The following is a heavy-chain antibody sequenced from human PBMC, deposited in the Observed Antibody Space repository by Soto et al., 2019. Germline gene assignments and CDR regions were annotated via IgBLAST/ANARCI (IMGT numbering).Heavy chain of an antibody. Sequence: TLSLTCAVSGGSISSGGYYWSWIGQHPGKGLECIGYIYYTGSTYYNPSLKSRVTISVDTSKNQFSLKLSSVTAADTAVYSCATKGYYYDGSGPKYFQYWGQGTLVTVS. CDR3: ATKGYYYDGSGPKYFQY. D-gene: IGHD3-22*01. CDR1: GGSISSGGYY. V-gene: IGHV4-31*11. CDR2: IYYTGST. J-gene: IGHJ1*01.